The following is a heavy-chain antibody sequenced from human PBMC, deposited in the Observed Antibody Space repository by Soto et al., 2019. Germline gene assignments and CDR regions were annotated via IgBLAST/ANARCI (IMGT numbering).Heavy chain of an antibody. Sequence: GGSLRLSCAASGFTFSDYYMSWIRQAPGKGLEWVSYISSSGSTIYYADSVKGRFTISRDNAKNSLYLQMNSLRAEDTAVYYCARCTTGTVALPKFNYYYYMDVWGKGTTVTVSS. D-gene: IGHD1-1*01. CDR2: ISSSGSTI. CDR3: ARCTTGTVALPKFNYYYYMDV. J-gene: IGHJ6*03. CDR1: GFTFSDYY. V-gene: IGHV3-11*01.